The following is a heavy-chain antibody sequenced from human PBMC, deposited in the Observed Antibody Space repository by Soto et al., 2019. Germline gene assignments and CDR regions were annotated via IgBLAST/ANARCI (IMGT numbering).Heavy chain of an antibody. J-gene: IGHJ3*01. CDR3: ARANPDDYDDYADGFDP. CDR2: IWYDATNK. CDR1: GFTFSSYG. V-gene: IGHV3-33*01. D-gene: IGHD4-17*01. Sequence: GGSLRLSCAASGFTFSSYGMHWVRQAPGKGLEWVAVIWYDATNKYYADSVRGRFTVSRDNSKNTLYLQMNSLRAEDTAVYHCARANPDDYDDYADGFDPWGQGTMVTVSS.